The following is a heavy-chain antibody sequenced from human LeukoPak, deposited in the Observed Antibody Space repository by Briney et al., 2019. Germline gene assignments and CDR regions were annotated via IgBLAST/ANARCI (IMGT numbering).Heavy chain of an antibody. D-gene: IGHD6-13*01. Sequence: PSETLSLTCAVYGGSFSGYYWSWIRQPPGKGLEWIGEINHSGSTNYNPSLKSRVTISVDTSKNQFSLKLSSVTAADTAVYSCARDPIAAAAPYWGQGTLVTVSS. CDR3: ARDPIAAAAPY. CDR2: INHSGST. J-gene: IGHJ4*02. V-gene: IGHV4-34*01. CDR1: GGSFSGYY.